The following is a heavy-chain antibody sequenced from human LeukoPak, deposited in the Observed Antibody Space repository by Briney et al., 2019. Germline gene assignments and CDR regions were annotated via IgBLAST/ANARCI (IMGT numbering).Heavy chain of an antibody. V-gene: IGHV4-59*01. J-gene: IGHJ4*02. D-gene: IGHD6-19*01. CDR1: GGSISSYY. CDR3: AGVGAGTYFDY. CDR2: IYYSGST. Sequence: PSETLSPTCTVSGGSISSYYWSWIRQPPGKGLEWIGYIYYSGSTNYNPSLKSRVTISVDTSKNQFSLKLSSVTAADTAVYHCAGVGAGTYFDYWGQGTLVTVSS.